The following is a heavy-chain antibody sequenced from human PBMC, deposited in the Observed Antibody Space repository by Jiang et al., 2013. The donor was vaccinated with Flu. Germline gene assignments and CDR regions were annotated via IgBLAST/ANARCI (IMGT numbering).Heavy chain of an antibody. J-gene: IGHJ3*02. V-gene: IGHV4-31*03. CDR1: GGSISSGGYY. CDR2: IYYSGST. D-gene: IGHD2-15*01. CDR3: ARDVYCAGGSCHRLDAFDI. Sequence: GLVKPSQTLSLTCTVSGGSISSGGYYWSWIRQHPGKGLEWIGYIYYSGSTYYNPSLKSRVSISVDTSKNQFSLRLSSVTAADTAVYYCARDVYCAGGSCHRLDAFDIWGQGTMVTVSS.